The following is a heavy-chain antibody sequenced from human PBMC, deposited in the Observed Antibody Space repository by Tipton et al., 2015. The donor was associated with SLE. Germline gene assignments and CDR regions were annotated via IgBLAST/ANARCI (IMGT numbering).Heavy chain of an antibody. Sequence: SLRLSCAASGFTFDDYAMHWVRQAPGKGLEWVAFIRYDGSNKYYADSVKGRFTISRDNSKNTLYLQMNSLRAEDTAVYYCAKDLAARGPFDYWGQGTLVTVSS. CDR3: AKDLAARGPFDY. J-gene: IGHJ4*02. V-gene: IGHV3-30*02. CDR1: GFTFDDYA. D-gene: IGHD6-6*01. CDR2: IRYDGSNK.